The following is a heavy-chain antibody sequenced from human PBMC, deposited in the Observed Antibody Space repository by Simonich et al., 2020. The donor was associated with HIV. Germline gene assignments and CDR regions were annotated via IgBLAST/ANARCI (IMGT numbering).Heavy chain of an antibody. CDR2: RSANKGNT. D-gene: IGHD3-10*01. Sequence: QVQLVQSGAEVKKPGASVKVSCKASGYTFTSYGISWVRQAPGQGLEWMGGRSANKGNTNNAQKLQGRVTMTTDTSTSTAYMELRSLRSDDTAVYYCARDTGTLYRSDSRSVSNWFDPWGQGTLVTVSS. CDR3: ARDTGTLYRSDSRSVSNWFDP. J-gene: IGHJ5*02. V-gene: IGHV1-18*01. CDR1: GYTFTSYG.